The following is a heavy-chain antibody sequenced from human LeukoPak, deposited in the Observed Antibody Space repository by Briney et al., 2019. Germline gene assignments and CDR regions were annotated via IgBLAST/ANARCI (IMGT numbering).Heavy chain of an antibody. J-gene: IGHJ5*02. V-gene: IGHV3-30-3*01. D-gene: IGHD2-2*01. Sequence: GGSLRLSCAASGFTFSSYAMHWVRQAPGKGLEWVAVISYDGSNKYYADSVKGRFTISRDNSKNTLYLQMNSLRAEDTAVYYCAKEAPLCSSTSCYGPNWFDPWGQGTLVTVSS. CDR3: AKEAPLCSSTSCYGPNWFDP. CDR1: GFTFSSYA. CDR2: ISYDGSNK.